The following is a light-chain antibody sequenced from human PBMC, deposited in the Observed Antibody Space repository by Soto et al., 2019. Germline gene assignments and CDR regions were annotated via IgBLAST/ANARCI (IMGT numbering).Light chain of an antibody. J-gene: IGLJ3*02. Sequence: QSALTQPRSVSGSPGQSVTISCTGTSRDVGGYNYVSWYQQHPGKAPKLIIYDVTKRPSGVPDRFSGSKSGDTASLTISGLQAEDEAEYSCCSHAGSFTGVFGGGTKLTVL. CDR1: SRDVGGYNY. CDR3: CSHAGSFTGV. V-gene: IGLV2-11*01. CDR2: DVT.